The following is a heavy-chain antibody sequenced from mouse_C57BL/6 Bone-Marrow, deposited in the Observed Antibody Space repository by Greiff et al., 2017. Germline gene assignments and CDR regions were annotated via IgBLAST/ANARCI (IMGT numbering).Heavy chain of an antibody. CDR2: KSYDGSN. CDR3: ARDVGDYDVFAY. J-gene: IGHJ3*01. D-gene: IGHD2-4*01. CDR1: GYSITSGYY. Sequence: EVHLVESGPGLVKPSQSLSLTCSVTGYSITSGYYWNWIRQFPGNKLEWMGYKSYDGSNNYNPSLKNRISITRDTSKNQFFLKLNSLTTEDTATYYCARDVGDYDVFAYWGQGTLVTVSA. V-gene: IGHV3-6*01.